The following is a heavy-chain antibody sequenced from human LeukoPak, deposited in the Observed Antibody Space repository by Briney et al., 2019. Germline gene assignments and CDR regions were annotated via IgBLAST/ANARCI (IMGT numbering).Heavy chain of an antibody. CDR2: INPSGGST. V-gene: IGHV1-46*01. Sequence: ASVKVSCKASGYTFTSYYMHWVRQAPGQGLEWMGIINPSGGSTSYAQKFQGRVTMTRDTPTSTVYMELSSLRSEDTAVYYCARANGGGTGYPFNYFDYWGQGTLVTVSS. J-gene: IGHJ4*02. D-gene: IGHD3/OR15-3a*01. CDR1: GYTFTSYY. CDR3: ARANGGGTGYPFNYFDY.